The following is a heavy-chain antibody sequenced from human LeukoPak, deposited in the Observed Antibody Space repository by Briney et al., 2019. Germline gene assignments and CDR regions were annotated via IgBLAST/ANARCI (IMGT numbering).Heavy chain of an antibody. J-gene: IGHJ3*02. CDR2: IIPIFGTT. CDR3: ARGWQLGGDLGDAFDI. V-gene: IGHV1-69*13. D-gene: IGHD2-21*01. CDR1: GGSFSSCT. Sequence: SVKVSCKTSGGSFSSCTITWVRQAPGQGLEWMGGIIPIFGTTNYAQKFQGRVTITADESTSTAYMELSSLRSEDTAVYYCARGWQLGGDLGDAFDIWGQGTMVTVSS.